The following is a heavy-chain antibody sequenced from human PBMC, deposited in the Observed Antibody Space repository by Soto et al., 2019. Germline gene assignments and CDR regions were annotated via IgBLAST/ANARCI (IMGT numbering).Heavy chain of an antibody. CDR3: ARDLTSGDY. V-gene: IGHV1-46*01. CDR1: GYIFTNYY. J-gene: IGHJ4*02. Sequence: QVQLVQSGAEVKNPGASVKLSCKASGYIFTNYYIHWVRQAPGQGLEWMAIINPSGGSTNYAQKFQGRVTLARDTFTNTVYMELSSLRSEDTAIYYCARDLTSGDYWGPGTLVTVSS. D-gene: IGHD7-27*01. CDR2: INPSGGST.